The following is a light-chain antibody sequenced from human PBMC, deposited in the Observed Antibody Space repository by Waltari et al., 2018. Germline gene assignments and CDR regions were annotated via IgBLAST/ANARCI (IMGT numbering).Light chain of an antibody. V-gene: IGKV1-NL1*01. CDR1: QSISSW. CDR3: QQYHNLPLT. J-gene: IGKJ4*01. Sequence: DIQMTQSPSSLSASVGDKVTITCHASQSISSWLAWYQQKPGKAPKPLLYAASNLQSGVPSRFSGTGSGTDYTLTISSLQPEDFATYYCQQYHNLPLTFGGGTKVEIK. CDR2: AAS.